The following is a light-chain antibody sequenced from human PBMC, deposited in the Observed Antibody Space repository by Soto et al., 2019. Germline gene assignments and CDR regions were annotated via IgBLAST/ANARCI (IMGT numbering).Light chain of an antibody. Sequence: DIQMTQSPSTLSASVGDRVTITCRASQSVSWWLAWYQQKPGKAPKVLIYKASSLESGVPSRFSGSGSGTEFTLTISSLQPDDFATYYCQQYNSYSETFGQGTKVDIK. V-gene: IGKV1-5*03. CDR1: QSVSWW. J-gene: IGKJ1*01. CDR2: KAS. CDR3: QQYNSYSET.